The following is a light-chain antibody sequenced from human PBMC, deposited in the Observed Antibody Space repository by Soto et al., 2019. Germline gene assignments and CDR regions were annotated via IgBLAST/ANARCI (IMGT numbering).Light chain of an antibody. J-gene: IGKJ2*01. V-gene: IGKV1-39*01. CDR2: SAS. Sequence: DIQITQSPSSLSASLGDRVTITCLSSQTINNYLHWYQQRPGEAPKLLIYSASNLQTGVPPRFSGSGSGTHFTLTISSLQPEDFATYYCQQSSSTPHTFGQGTKVDIK. CDR3: QQSSSTPHT. CDR1: QTINNY.